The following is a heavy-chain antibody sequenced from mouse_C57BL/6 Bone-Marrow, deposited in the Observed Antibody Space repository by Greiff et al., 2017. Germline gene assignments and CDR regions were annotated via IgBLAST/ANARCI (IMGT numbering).Heavy chain of an antibody. D-gene: IGHD2-3*01. Sequence: QVQLQQPGAELVKPGASVKLSCKASGYTFTSYWMHWVKQRPGQGLEWIGMIHPNSGSTNYNEKFKSKATLTVDKSSSTAYMQLSSLTSEDSAVYYCARDGYHSYWYFDVWGTGTTVTVSS. CDR2: IHPNSGST. CDR3: ARDGYHSYWYFDV. J-gene: IGHJ1*03. CDR1: GYTFTSYW. V-gene: IGHV1-64*01.